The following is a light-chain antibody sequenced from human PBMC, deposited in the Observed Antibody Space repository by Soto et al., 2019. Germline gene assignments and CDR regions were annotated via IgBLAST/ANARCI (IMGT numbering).Light chain of an antibody. V-gene: IGKV3-15*01. CDR1: QSVANN. J-gene: IGKJ3*01. Sequence: EIVLTQSPATLSVSPGERATLSCRASQSVANNLAWYQQKPGQAPRLLIYGAFTRATGIPARFSGSGSGTEFTLTISSLQSEDFAVYYCQQYNNWSTFGPGTKVDIK. CDR2: GAF. CDR3: QQYNNWST.